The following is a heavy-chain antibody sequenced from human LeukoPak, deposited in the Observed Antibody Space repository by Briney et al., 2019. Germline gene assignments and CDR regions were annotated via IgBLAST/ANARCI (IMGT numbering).Heavy chain of an antibody. D-gene: IGHD1-26*01. CDR3: ARVGSYEFDY. J-gene: IGHJ4*02. V-gene: IGHV3-9*01. CDR1: GFTFDDYA. Sequence: GGSLRLSCAASGFTFDDYAMHWVRQAPGKGLEWVSGISWNSGSIGYADSVKGRFTISRDNAKNSLYLQMNSLRAEDTAVYYCARVGSYEFDYWGQGTLVTVSS. CDR2: ISWNSGSI.